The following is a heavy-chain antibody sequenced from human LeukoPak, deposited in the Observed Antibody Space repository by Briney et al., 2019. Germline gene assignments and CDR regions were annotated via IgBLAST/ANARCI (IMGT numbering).Heavy chain of an antibody. CDR2: IYPGDSYT. Sequence: GESLKISCEGSGYSFTTYWIAWVRQMPGKGLEWMGIIYPGDSYTKYSPSFQGQVTISADKSISTAFLQWNSLKASDSAMYYCARREEDNYSETFDYWGQGTLVTVSS. J-gene: IGHJ4*02. CDR3: ARREEDNYSETFDY. V-gene: IGHV5-51*01. CDR1: GYSFTTYW. D-gene: IGHD4-11*01.